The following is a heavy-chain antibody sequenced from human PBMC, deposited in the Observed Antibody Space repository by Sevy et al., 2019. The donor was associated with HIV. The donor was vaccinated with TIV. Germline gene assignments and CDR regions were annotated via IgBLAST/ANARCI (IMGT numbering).Heavy chain of an antibody. D-gene: IGHD7-27*01. CDR2: ISGTGGST. V-gene: IGHV3-23*01. J-gene: IGHJ4*02. CDR3: AKDGGRNWDQFFFDS. CDR1: GFTFSSYG. Sequence: GGSLRLSCEASGFTFSSYGMSWVRQAPGKGLEWVSYISGTGGSTDYADSVKGRFTISRDNSKNTLYIHKISLRAEDTAVYFCAKDGGRNWDQFFFDSWGQGTLVTVSS.